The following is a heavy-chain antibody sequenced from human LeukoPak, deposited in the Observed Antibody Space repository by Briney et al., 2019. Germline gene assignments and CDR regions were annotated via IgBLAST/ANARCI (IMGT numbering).Heavy chain of an antibody. CDR3: AGHSVGARFLEWLLPYSRFDP. V-gene: IGHV4-39*01. Sequence: KPSETLSLTCTVSGGSISSSSYYWGWIRQPPGKGLEWIGSIYYSGSTYYNPSLKSRVTISVDTSKNQFSLKLSSVTAADTAVYYCAGHSVGARFLEWLLPYSRFDPWGQGTLVTVSS. D-gene: IGHD3-3*01. J-gene: IGHJ5*01. CDR1: GGSISSSSYY. CDR2: IYYSGST.